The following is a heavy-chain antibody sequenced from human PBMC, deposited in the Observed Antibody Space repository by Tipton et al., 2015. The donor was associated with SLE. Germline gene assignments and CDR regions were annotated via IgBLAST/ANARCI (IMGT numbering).Heavy chain of an antibody. CDR3: ARDGNARIAAAGPFDY. D-gene: IGHD6-13*01. Sequence: SLRLSCAASGFTFSSYAMHWVRQAPGKGLEWVAVISYDGSNKYYADSVKGRFTISRDNSKNTLYLQMNSLRAEDTAVYYCARDGNARIAAAGPFDYWGQGTLVTVSS. J-gene: IGHJ4*02. V-gene: IGHV3-30*04. CDR2: ISYDGSNK. CDR1: GFTFSSYA.